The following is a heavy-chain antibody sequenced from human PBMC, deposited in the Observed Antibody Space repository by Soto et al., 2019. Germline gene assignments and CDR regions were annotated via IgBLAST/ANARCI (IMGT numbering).Heavy chain of an antibody. CDR3: TRLSALDGWFDP. Sequence: ASETLSLTCTVSGGSVSSGSYYWSWIRQPPGKGLEWIGYIYDSGSTNYNPALKNRVTISVDTSKNQFSLKLNSVIAADTAVYYCTRLSALDGWFDPWGQGTLVTVSS. J-gene: IGHJ5*02. CDR2: IYDSGST. CDR1: GGSVSSGSYY. D-gene: IGHD3-3*02. V-gene: IGHV4-61*01.